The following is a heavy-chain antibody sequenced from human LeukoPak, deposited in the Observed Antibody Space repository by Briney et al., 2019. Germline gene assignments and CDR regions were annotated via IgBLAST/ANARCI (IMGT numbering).Heavy chain of an antibody. CDR2: IKPDGTTK. V-gene: IGHV3-7*03. J-gene: IGHJ4*02. CDR3: ARSIPYGTTWYGRSDY. CDR1: GFPFSSYS. Sequence: GGSPTLSCAASGFPFSSYSMTWVRQAPGKGLEWVANIKPDGTTKFYVDSVKGRFTISRDNALNSLYLQMNSLRAEDTAIYYCARSIPYGTTWYGRSDYWGQGTLVTVSS. D-gene: IGHD6-13*01.